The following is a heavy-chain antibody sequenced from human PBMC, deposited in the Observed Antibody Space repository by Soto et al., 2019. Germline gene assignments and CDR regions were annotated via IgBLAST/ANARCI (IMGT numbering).Heavy chain of an antibody. Sequence: PSGTLCLTCAVYGGPSSGYYWSWIRQPPGKGLEWIGEINHSGSTNYNPSLKSRGTISVDTSEKKLSLKLRSVTAADTAVYYCARGRGYSYGYGYYGMAVWGQGTTVTVSS. V-gene: IGHV4-34*01. J-gene: IGHJ6*02. CDR1: GGPSSGYY. CDR3: ARGRGYSYGYGYYGMAV. CDR2: INHSGST. D-gene: IGHD5-18*01.